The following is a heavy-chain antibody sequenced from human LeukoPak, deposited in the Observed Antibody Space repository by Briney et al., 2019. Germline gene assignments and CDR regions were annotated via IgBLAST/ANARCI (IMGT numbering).Heavy chain of an antibody. V-gene: IGHV4-30-4*08. D-gene: IGHD1-26*01. CDR1: GGSISSGDYY. J-gene: IGHJ3*02. Sequence: SETLSLTCTVSGGSISSGDYYWSWIRQPPGKGLEWIGYIYYSGSTYYNPSLKSRVTISVDTSKNQFSLKLSSVTAADTAVYYCARWVGATRDDAFDIWGQGTMVTVSS. CDR3: ARWVGATRDDAFDI. CDR2: IYYSGST.